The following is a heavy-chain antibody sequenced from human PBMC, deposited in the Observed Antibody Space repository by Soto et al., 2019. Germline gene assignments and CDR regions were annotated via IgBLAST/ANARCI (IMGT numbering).Heavy chain of an antibody. CDR1: VGSFSGHY. Sequence: PSETLSLTCAVYVGSFSGHYWSWIRQPPGKGLEWIGEINHTGSTNQNPSLKSRVSISVDTSKNQFFLKLRSVTAADTAVYYCARGISVIVGVQGDAPDKSSFDYWSQGTMVTFSS. CDR3: ARGISVIVGVQGDAPDKSSFDY. D-gene: IGHD3-22*01. V-gene: IGHV4-34*01. CDR2: INHTGST. J-gene: IGHJ4*02.